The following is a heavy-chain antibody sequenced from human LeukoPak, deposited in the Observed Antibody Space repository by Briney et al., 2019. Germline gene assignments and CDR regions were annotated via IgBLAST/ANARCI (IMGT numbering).Heavy chain of an antibody. CDR2: IRSGSTYI. CDR3: ARDGVFDY. J-gene: IGHJ4*02. CDR1: GFTFSTYS. Sequence: GGSLRLSCAASGFTFSTYSMHWVRQAPGKGLEWVSSIRSGSTYINYADSVKGRFTISRDDAKNSLYLQMNSLRAEDTAVYYCARDGVFDYWGQGTLVTVSS. V-gene: IGHV3-21*01.